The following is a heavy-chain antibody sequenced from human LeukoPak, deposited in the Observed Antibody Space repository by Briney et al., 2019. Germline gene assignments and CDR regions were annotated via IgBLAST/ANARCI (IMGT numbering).Heavy chain of an antibody. D-gene: IGHD3-10*01. CDR1: GFTFSSYV. CDR3: ARVRGVKVDY. Sequence: GGSLRLSCAASGFTFSSYVMHWVRQAPGKGLEWVAIISYDGSNEYYADSVKGRFTISRDNSKNTLYLQMNSLRAADTAVYYCARVRGVKVDYWGQGTLVTVSS. V-gene: IGHV3-30*04. J-gene: IGHJ4*02. CDR2: ISYDGSNE.